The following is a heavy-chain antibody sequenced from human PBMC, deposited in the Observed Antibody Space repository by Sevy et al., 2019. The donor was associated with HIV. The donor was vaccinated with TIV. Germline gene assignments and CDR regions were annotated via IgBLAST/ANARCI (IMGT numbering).Heavy chain of an antibody. CDR3: ARAGYYGSGTRLYYFDY. D-gene: IGHD3-10*01. Sequence: KQSQTLSLTCAISGDSVSSNSAAWNWIRQSPSRGLEWLGRTYYRSKWYNDYAVSVKSRITVSPDTSKNQFSLQLNSVTPEDTAVYYCARAGYYGSGTRLYYFDYWGQGTLVTVSS. CDR1: GDSVSSNSAA. V-gene: IGHV6-1*01. CDR2: TYYRSKWYN. J-gene: IGHJ4*02.